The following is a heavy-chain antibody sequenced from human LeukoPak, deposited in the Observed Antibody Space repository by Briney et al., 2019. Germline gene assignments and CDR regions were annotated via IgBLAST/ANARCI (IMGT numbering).Heavy chain of an antibody. CDR1: GFTFSSYA. CDR2: IWYDGSNK. Sequence: GRSLRLSCAASGFTFSSYAMHWVRQAPGKGLEWVAVIWYDGSNKYYAESVKGRFTISRDNSKNTVDLQMNSLRAEDTAVYYCSGVRPGNPGSPFDPWGQGTLVTVSS. D-gene: IGHD3-10*01. J-gene: IGHJ5*02. CDR3: SGVRPGNPGSPFDP. V-gene: IGHV3-33*01.